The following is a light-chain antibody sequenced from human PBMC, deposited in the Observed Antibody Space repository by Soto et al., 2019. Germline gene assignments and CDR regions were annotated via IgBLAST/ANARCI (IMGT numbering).Light chain of an antibody. V-gene: IGLV1-47*01. CDR1: SSNIGSNY. J-gene: IGLJ1*01. CDR3: AAWDDSLSGRYV. Sequence: QSALTQPPSASGTPGQRVTISCSGSSSNIGSNYVYWYQQLPGTAPKLLIYRNNQRPSGVPDRFSGSKSGTSASLAISGLRSEDEADYCCAAWDDSLSGRYVFGTGTKVTVL. CDR2: RNN.